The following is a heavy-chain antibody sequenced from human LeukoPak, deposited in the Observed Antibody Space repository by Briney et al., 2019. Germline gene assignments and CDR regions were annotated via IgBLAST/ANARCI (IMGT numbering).Heavy chain of an antibody. J-gene: IGHJ6*02. CDR2: IYSGGST. D-gene: IGHD4-11*01. V-gene: IGHV3-66*01. Sequence: GGSLRLSCAASGFTVSSNYMSWVRQAPGKGLEWVSVIYSGGSTYYADSVEGRFTISRDNSKNTLYLQMNSLRAEDTAVYYCARDPYSNYDYYYGMDVWGQGTTVTVSS. CDR1: GFTVSSNY. CDR3: ARDPYSNYDYYYGMDV.